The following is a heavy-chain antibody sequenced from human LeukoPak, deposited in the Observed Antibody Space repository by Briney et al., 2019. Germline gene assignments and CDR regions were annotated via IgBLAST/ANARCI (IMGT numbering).Heavy chain of an antibody. CDR2: IYSGGST. J-gene: IGHJ3*02. Sequence: GGSLRLSCAASGFTVSSNYMSWVRQAPGKGLEWVSVIYSGGSTYYADSVKGRFTISRDNSKNTLYLQMNSLRAEDTAVYYCASVYMTTVTTGHAFDIWGQGTMVTVSS. D-gene: IGHD4-17*01. CDR1: GFTVSSNY. CDR3: ASVYMTTVTTGHAFDI. V-gene: IGHV3-53*01.